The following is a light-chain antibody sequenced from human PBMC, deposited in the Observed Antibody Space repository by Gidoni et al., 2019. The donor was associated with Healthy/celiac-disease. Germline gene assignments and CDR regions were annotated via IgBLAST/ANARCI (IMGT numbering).Light chain of an antibody. J-gene: IGKJ4*01. Sequence: DVQMTQSPSSVSASVGDSVAITCRSSQGISSWLAWYQQKRGKAPKLLIYAASSLQSGVPSRFSCSGSGTDFTLSISSLQPEDFATYDCQQANRFPLTFXGXTKVEIK. CDR3: QQANRFPLT. V-gene: IGKV1-12*01. CDR1: QGISSW. CDR2: AAS.